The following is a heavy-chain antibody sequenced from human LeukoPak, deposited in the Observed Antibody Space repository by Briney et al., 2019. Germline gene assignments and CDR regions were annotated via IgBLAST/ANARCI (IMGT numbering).Heavy chain of an antibody. J-gene: IGHJ5*02. CDR1: GDSVSSNNAA. CDR3: ANSRLERLPYWFDP. D-gene: IGHD1-1*01. V-gene: IGHV6-1*01. Sequence: SQTLSLTCAISGDSVSSNNAAWNWIRQSPSRGLEWLGRTYYRSKWYNDYAESVKSRITINPDTSKNQFSLQLNSVTPEDTAVYYCANSRLERLPYWFDPWGQGTLVTVSS. CDR2: TYYRSKWYN.